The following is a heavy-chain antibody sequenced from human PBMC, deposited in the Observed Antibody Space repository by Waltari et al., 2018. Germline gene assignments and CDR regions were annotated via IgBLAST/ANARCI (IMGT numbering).Heavy chain of an antibody. V-gene: IGHV1-2*02. CDR1: GYTFTRYY. Sequence: QVQLVQSGAEVKKPGASVTVSCTASGYTFTRYYILWVRQTPGQGLEWMGWINPNSGGTNYAQKCQGRVTMTRDTSISTAYMELSRLRSDDTAVYYCARDLGIVGATGIDYWGQGTLVTVSS. CDR2: INPNSGGT. J-gene: IGHJ4*02. CDR3: ARDLGIVGATGIDY. D-gene: IGHD1-26*01.